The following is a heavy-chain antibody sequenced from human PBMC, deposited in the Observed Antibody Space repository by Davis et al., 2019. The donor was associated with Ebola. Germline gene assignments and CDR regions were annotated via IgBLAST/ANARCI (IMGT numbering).Heavy chain of an antibody. V-gene: IGHV4-34*01. J-gene: IGHJ2*01. D-gene: IGHD3-22*01. CDR3: ARAHYQYYYDSSGYFVRASYFDL. CDR1: GGSISGYY. Sequence: SETLSLTCTVSGGSISGYYWSWIRQPPGKGLEWIGEINHSGSTNYNPSLKSRVTISVDTSKNQFSLKLSSVTAADTAVYYCARAHYQYYYDSSGYFVRASYFDLWGRGTLVTVSS. CDR2: INHSGST.